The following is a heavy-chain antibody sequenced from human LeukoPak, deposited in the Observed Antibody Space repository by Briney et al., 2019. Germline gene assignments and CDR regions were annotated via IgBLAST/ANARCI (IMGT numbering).Heavy chain of an antibody. D-gene: IGHD2-21*02. Sequence: SETLSLTCTVSGGSISSYYWSWIRRPPGKGLEWIGYIYYSGSTNYNPSLKSRVTISVDTSKNQFSLKLSSVTAADTAVYYCARHYCGGDCYPFDYWGQGTLVTVSS. CDR3: ARHYCGGDCYPFDY. V-gene: IGHV4-59*08. CDR1: GGSISSYY. J-gene: IGHJ4*02. CDR2: IYYSGST.